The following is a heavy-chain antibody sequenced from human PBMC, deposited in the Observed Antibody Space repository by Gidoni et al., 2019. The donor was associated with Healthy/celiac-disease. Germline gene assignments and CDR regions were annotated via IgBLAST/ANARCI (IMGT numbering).Heavy chain of an antibody. CDR3: ARGEVSSYDWFDP. V-gene: IGHV4-34*01. J-gene: IGHJ5*02. D-gene: IGHD6-6*01. Sequence: QVQLQQWGAGLLNPSETLSLTCAVYGGSFSGYYWSWIRQPPGKGLEWIGEINHSGSTNYNPSLKSRVTISVDTSKNQFSLKLSSVTAADTAVYYCARGEVSSYDWFDPWGQGTLVTVSS. CDR1: GGSFSGYY. CDR2: INHSGST.